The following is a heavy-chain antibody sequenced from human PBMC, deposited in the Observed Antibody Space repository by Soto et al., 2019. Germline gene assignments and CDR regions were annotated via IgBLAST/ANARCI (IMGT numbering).Heavy chain of an antibody. J-gene: IGHJ3*02. V-gene: IGHV1-2*04. CDR3: ARAHCSSTSCYVSDAFDI. Sequence: ASVKVSCKASGYTFTGYYMHWVRQAPGQGLEWMGWINPNSGGTNYAQKFQGWVTMTRDTSISTAYMELSRLRSDDTAVYYCARAHCSSTSCYVSDAFDIWGQGTMVTVSS. CDR2: INPNSGGT. CDR1: GYTFTGYY. D-gene: IGHD2-2*01.